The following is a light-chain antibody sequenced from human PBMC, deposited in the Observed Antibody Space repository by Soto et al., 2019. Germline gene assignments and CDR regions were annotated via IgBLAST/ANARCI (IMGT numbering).Light chain of an antibody. CDR3: QSHDSSLNSWV. CDR1: SSNIGAGYD. V-gene: IGLV1-40*01. CDR2: GNT. J-gene: IGLJ3*02. Sequence: QSVLTQPPSMSGAPGQRVTISCTGSSSNIGAGYDVHWYQLLPGTAPKLLIYGNTNRPSGVPDRFSGSKSGISASLAITGLRAEDEADYYCQSHDSSLNSWVFGGGTKLTVL.